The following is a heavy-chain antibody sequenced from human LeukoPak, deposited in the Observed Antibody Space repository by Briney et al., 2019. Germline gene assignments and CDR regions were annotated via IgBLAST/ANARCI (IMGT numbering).Heavy chain of an antibody. Sequence: SETLSLTCAVYGGSFSCYYWRWIRQPPGKGLEWIGEINHSGSTNYNPSLKSRVTKSVDTSNNHFSQKLSSVTAADTAVYYCARMGRRGLLLLRWFDPWGQGTLVTVSS. CDR2: INHSGST. CDR3: ARMGRRGLLLLRWFDP. V-gene: IGHV4-34*01. CDR1: GGSFSCYY. J-gene: IGHJ5*02. D-gene: IGHD2-15*01.